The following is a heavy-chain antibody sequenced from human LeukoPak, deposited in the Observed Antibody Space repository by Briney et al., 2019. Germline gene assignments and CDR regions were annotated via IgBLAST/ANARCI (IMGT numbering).Heavy chain of an antibody. D-gene: IGHD4-17*01. J-gene: IGHJ4*02. CDR2: FYFSGST. Sequence: PSETLSLTCTVSSGSISSNSYYWGWIRQPPGKGLEWIASFYFSGSTDYNPSLKSRVTIYVHTSKNQVSLNLNSVTAADTAVYYCARQSDYGFDYWGQGTLVTVSS. CDR1: SGSISSNSYY. CDR3: ARQSDYGFDY. V-gene: IGHV4-39*01.